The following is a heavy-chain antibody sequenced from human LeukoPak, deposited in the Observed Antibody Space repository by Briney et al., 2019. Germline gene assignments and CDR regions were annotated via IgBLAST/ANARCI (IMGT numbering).Heavy chain of an antibody. J-gene: IGHJ4*02. CDR3: AREGGLLEEENFDY. Sequence: PSETLSLTCSVSAGSFSSSSWWSWVRPSPVKGLEWFGEIYLYGTTNYNPSLKSRVTMSVDTSKNQFSLKLSSVTAADTAVYYCAREGGLLEEENFDYWGQGTLVTVSS. CDR1: AGSFSSSSW. CDR2: IYLYGTT. V-gene: IGHV4-4*02. D-gene: IGHD3-3*01.